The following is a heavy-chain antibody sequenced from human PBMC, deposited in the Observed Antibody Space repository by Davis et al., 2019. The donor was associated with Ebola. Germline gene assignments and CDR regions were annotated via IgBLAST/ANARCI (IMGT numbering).Heavy chain of an antibody. CDR1: GYTFTSYA. J-gene: IGHJ4*02. Sequence: ASVKVSCKASGYTFTSYAMNWVRQAPGQGLEWMGRINPNSGGTNYAQKFQGRVTMTRDTSISTAYMELSRLRSDDTAVYYCAREERSSWSFDYWGQGTLVTVSS. CDR2: INPNSGGT. D-gene: IGHD6-13*01. CDR3: AREERSSWSFDY. V-gene: IGHV1-2*06.